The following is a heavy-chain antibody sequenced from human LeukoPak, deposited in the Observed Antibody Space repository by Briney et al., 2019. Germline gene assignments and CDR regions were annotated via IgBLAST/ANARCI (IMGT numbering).Heavy chain of an antibody. CDR3: ARGKGGTLTNFDY. V-gene: IGHV1-2*02. CDR1: GYTFTDYY. Sequence: GASVKVSCTASGYTFTDYYMHWVRQAPGQGLEWVGWVNPNSGGTNYAQNFQGRVTMTRDTSISTAYMELSRLRSDDTAVYYCARGKGGTLTNFDYWGQGTLVTVSS. CDR2: VNPNSGGT. J-gene: IGHJ4*02. D-gene: IGHD1-1*01.